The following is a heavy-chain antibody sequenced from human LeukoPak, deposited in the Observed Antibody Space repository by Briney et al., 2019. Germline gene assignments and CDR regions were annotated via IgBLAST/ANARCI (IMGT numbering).Heavy chain of an antibody. J-gene: IGHJ4*02. CDR1: GFTFSTYA. CDR3: ARDMSVYSSGPADY. D-gene: IGHD6-19*01. V-gene: IGHV3-30-3*01. Sequence: GGSLRLSCAASGFTFSTYAMHWVRQAPGKGLEWVAVISYDGSNKYYANSVKGRFTISRDNSKNTLYLQTNSLRAEDTAVYYCARDMSVYSSGPADYWGQGTLVTVSS. CDR2: ISYDGSNK.